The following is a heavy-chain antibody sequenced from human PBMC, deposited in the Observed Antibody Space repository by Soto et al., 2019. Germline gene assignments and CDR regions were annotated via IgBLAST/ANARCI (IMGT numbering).Heavy chain of an antibody. CDR3: ARAFWSGSPDY. V-gene: IGHV4-4*02. CDR1: W. CDR2: IYHSGST. Sequence: WWSWVRQPPGKGLEWIGEIYHSGSTNYNPSLKSRVTISVDKSKNQFSLKLSSVTAADTAVYYCARAFWSGSPDYWGQGTQVTVSS. D-gene: IGHD3-3*01. J-gene: IGHJ4*02.